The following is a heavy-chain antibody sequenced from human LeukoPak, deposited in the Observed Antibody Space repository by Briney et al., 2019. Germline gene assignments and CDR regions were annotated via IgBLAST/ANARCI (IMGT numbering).Heavy chain of an antibody. D-gene: IGHD3-10*01. CDR1: GYTFTSYY. V-gene: IGHV1-46*01. CDR3: ARELPHTYNFDY. Sequence: ASVKVSCKASGYTFTSYYMHWVRQAPGQGLEWMGIINPSGGSTSYAQKFQGRVAMTQDTSASTVYMELSSLRSEDTAVYYCARELPHTYNFDYWGQGSLVTVSS. J-gene: IGHJ4*02. CDR2: INPSGGST.